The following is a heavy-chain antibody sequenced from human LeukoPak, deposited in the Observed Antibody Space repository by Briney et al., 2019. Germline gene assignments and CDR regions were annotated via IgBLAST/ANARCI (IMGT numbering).Heavy chain of an antibody. J-gene: IGHJ6*02. Sequence: GGSLRLSCAASGFTFDDYAMHWVRQAPGKGLEWVPGISWNSGSIGYADSVKGRFTISRDNAKNSLYLQMNSLRAEDTAVYYCARDLLVVAATYYYYYGMDVWGQGTTVTVSS. CDR1: GFTFDDYA. V-gene: IGHV3-9*01. CDR2: ISWNSGSI. D-gene: IGHD2-15*01. CDR3: ARDLLVVAATYYYYYGMDV.